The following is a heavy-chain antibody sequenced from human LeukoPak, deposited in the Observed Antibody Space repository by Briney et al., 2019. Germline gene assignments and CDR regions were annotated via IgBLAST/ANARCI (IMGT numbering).Heavy chain of an antibody. CDR2: INHSGST. V-gene: IGHV4-34*01. CDR3: ARVQLAYDCVWGSYRYLGYFDY. CDR1: GGSFSGYY. Sequence: SETLSLTCAVYGGSFSGYYWSWIRQPPGKGLEWIGEINHSGSTNYNPSLKSRVTISVDTSKNQFSLKLSSVTAADTAVYYCARVQLAYDCVWGSYRYLGYFDYWGQGTLVTVSS. D-gene: IGHD3-16*02. J-gene: IGHJ4*02.